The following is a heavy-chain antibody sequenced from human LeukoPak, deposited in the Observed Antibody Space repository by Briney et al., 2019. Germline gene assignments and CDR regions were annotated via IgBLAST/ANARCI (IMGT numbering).Heavy chain of an antibody. Sequence: GGSLRLSCVVSGFDLSDYYMSWIRQAPGKGLEWISYISSSGGNIYFADSVKGRFTMSRDNARGSLYLQMNSLRADDTAIYYCARRRDCFDYWGQGTLVTVSS. CDR3: ARRRDCFDY. J-gene: IGHJ4*02. CDR1: GFDLSDYY. D-gene: IGHD2-21*01. V-gene: IGHV3-11*01. CDR2: ISSSGGNI.